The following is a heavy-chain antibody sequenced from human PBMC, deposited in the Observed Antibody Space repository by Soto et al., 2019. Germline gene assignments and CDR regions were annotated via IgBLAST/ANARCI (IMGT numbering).Heavy chain of an antibody. D-gene: IGHD1-26*01. CDR1: GFSLSDYV. Sequence: GGSLRLSCAASGFSLSDYVMHWVRQSPGEGLEWVAVMWYHGRDEFYAESVKARFTITIENSKNKLYLQMNSLRAEKTAVYYCARDAGGQSGNFIFDSCGQGALVTVSS. CDR2: MWYHGRDE. V-gene: IGHV3-33*01. J-gene: IGHJ4*02. CDR3: ARDAGGQSGNFIFDS.